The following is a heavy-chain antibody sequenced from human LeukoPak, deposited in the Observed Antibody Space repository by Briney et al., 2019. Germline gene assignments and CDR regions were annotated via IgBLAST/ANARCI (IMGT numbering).Heavy chain of an antibody. Sequence: PGGSLRLSCAASGFTFSSYAMHWVRQAPGNGLEWVAVISYDGSNKYYADSVKGRFTISRDNSKNTLYLQMNSLRAEDTAVYYCARDSARITMIVVVITPYFDYWGQGTLVTVSS. CDR3: ARDSARITMIVVVITPYFDY. CDR2: ISYDGSNK. J-gene: IGHJ4*02. V-gene: IGHV3-30-3*01. D-gene: IGHD3-22*01. CDR1: GFTFSSYA.